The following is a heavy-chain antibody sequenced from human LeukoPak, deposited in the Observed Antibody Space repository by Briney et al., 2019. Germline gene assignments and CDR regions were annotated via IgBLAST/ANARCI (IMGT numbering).Heavy chain of an antibody. V-gene: IGHV1-2*02. J-gene: IGHJ3*02. CDR1: GYTFTGYY. CDR3: ARTAWGSSGWYVIGDREAFDI. Sequence: GAPVKVSCKASGYTFTGYYMHWVRQAPGQGLEWMGWINPNSGGTNYAQKFQGRVTMTRDTSISTAYMELSRLRSDDTAVYYCARTAWGSSGWYVIGDREAFDIWGQGTMVTVSS. CDR2: INPNSGGT. D-gene: IGHD6-19*01.